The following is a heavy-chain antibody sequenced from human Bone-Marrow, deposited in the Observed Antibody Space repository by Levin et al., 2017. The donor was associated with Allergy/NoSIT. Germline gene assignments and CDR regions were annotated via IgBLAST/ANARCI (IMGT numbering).Heavy chain of an antibody. V-gene: IGHV5-51*01. CDR3: ARGGFQYDLSAPFDY. CDR2: IYPGDSDT. CDR1: GYDFTHYW. J-gene: IGHJ4*02. D-gene: IGHD3/OR15-3a*01. Sequence: GESLKISCEGSGYDFTHYWIAWLRQMPGRGPEWMGIIYPGDSDTRYSPSFEGQVTISADKSTRRAHLEWTTLKASDTAMYYCARGGFQYDLSAPFDYWGQGTLVTVTS.